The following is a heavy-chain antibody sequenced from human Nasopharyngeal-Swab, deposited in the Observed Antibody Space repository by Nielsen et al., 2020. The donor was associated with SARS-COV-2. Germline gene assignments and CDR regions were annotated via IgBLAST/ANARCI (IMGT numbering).Heavy chain of an antibody. J-gene: IGHJ4*02. D-gene: IGHD2-15*01. Sequence: SETLSLTCTVSGGSISSSSYYWSWIRQPAGKGLEWIGRIYTRGSTNYNPSLKSRVTISIDTSKNQFSLRLSSVTAADTAVYYCERDGGYCTGGSCQRRVDYWGQGTLVTVSS. CDR3: ERDGGYCTGGSCQRRVDY. CDR2: IYTRGST. V-gene: IGHV4-61*02. CDR1: GGSISSSSYY.